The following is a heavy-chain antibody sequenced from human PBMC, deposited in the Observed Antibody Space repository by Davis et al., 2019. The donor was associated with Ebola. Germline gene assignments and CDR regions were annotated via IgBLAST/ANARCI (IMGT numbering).Heavy chain of an antibody. V-gene: IGHV3-30-3*01. CDR3: ASTDYGSNRNDY. D-gene: IGHD4-23*01. CDR1: GFTSSSYA. J-gene: IGHJ4*02. CDR2: ISYDGSNK. Sequence: PGGLLRPSFAAFGFTSSSYALHWARQAPGKGLEWVAVISYDGSNKYYADSVKGRFTISRDNSKNRLYLQMNSLRAEETAVYHCASTDYGSNRNDYWGQGTLVTVSS.